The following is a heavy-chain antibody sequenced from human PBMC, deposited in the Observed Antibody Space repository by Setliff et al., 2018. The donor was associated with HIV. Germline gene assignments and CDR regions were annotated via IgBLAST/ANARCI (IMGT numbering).Heavy chain of an antibody. D-gene: IGHD5-12*01. CDR3: TKDSGDGYNYVAYYFDY. CDR2: IRGSGSST. V-gene: IGHV3-23*01. CDR1: GFTFNTYA. J-gene: IGHJ4*02. Sequence: GGSLRLSCAASGFTFNTYAMNWVRQAPGKGLEWVSGIRGSGSSTYYADSVKGRFTISRDNSKNSLYLQMNSLKPEDTAFYYCTKDSGDGYNYVAYYFDYWGQGTLVTVSS.